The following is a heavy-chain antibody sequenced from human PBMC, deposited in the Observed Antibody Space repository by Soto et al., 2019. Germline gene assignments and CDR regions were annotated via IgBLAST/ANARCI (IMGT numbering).Heavy chain of an antibody. CDR1: GGSVSSGNYF. CDR3: ARRLTDNWNRRHAFDC. Sequence: QLQLQESGPGLVKPAETLSLKCAVSGGSVSSGNYFWGWIRQPPGKGLEWIGNIYYNGDTYYSPSLKSRVTMSVATAQNQFSLRLTSVTAADTAVYYCARRLTDNWNRRHAFDCWGQGTLVTVSS. V-gene: IGHV4-39*01. CDR2: IYYNGDT. J-gene: IGHJ3*01. D-gene: IGHD1-20*01.